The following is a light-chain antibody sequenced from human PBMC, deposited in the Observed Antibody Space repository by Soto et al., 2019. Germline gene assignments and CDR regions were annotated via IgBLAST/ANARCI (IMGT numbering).Light chain of an antibody. J-gene: IGLJ2*01. Sequence: QAVVTQSPSASASLGASVKLTCTLSSGHSSYAIAWHQQQPEKGPRYLMKLNSDGRHSKGDGIPDRFSGSSSGAERYLTISSLQSEDEADYYCQTWDTGIQVFGGGTKLTVL. CDR2: LNSDGRH. CDR3: QTWDTGIQV. CDR1: SGHSSYA. V-gene: IGLV4-69*01.